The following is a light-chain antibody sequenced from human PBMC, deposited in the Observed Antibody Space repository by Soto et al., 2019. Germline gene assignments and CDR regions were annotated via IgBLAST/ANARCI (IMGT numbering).Light chain of an antibody. CDR1: QAVNTR. CDR2: LAS. V-gene: IGKV3-11*01. J-gene: IGKJ1*01. Sequence: EIVLPQSPATLSSFPVDRVTLSCRASQAVNTRLAWYQHKPGQAPRLLIYLASNRAAGVPARFSGSGSGTDFTLTISDVEPEDFAVYYCHQRQSWPRTFGQGTKVDIK. CDR3: HQRQSWPRT.